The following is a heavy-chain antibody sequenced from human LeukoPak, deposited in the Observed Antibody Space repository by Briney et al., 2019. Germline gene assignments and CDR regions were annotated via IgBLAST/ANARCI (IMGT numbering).Heavy chain of an antibody. CDR3: ARDLDSYSSSLGY. CDR2: INWNGGST. D-gene: IGHD6-6*01. J-gene: IGHJ4*02. V-gene: IGHV3-20*04. Sequence: GGSLRLSSAASGFTFDDYGMSWVRQAPGEGLEWVSGINWNGGSTGYADSVKGRFTISRDNAKNSLYLQMNSLRAEDTALYYCARDLDSYSSSLGYWGQGTLVTVSS. CDR1: GFTFDDYG.